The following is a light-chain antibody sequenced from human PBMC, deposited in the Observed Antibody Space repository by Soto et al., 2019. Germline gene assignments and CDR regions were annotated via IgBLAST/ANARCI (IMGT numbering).Light chain of an antibody. CDR2: SDN. CDR1: SSDIGSNT. V-gene: IGLV1-44*01. J-gene: IGLJ3*02. Sequence: QSVLTQPPSASGTPGQRVAISCSGSSSDIGSNTVNWYQHLPGTAPQLLMYSDNQRPSGVPDRFSGSKSGTSASLAISGLQSEDEADYYCASWDDSLNGWVFGGGTKVTVL. CDR3: ASWDDSLNGWV.